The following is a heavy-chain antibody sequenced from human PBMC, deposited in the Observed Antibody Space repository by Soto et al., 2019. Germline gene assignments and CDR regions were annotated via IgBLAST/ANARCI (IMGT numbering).Heavy chain of an antibody. D-gene: IGHD3-3*01. J-gene: IGHJ3*02. Sequence: ASVKVSCKASGYTFTSYGISWVRQAPGQGLEWMGWISAYNGSTNYAQKLQGRVTMTTDTSTSTAYMELRSLRSDDTAVYYCASTTIFGLFDIWGQGTMVTVSS. CDR1: GYTFTSYG. CDR2: ISAYNGST. CDR3: ASTTIFGLFDI. V-gene: IGHV1-18*01.